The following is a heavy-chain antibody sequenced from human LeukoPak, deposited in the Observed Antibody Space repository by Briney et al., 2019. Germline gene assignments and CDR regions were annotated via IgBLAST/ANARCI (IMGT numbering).Heavy chain of an antibody. V-gene: IGHV1-8*02. CDR1: GGTFSSYA. Sequence: GSSVKVSCKASGGTFSSYAISWVRQAPGQGLEWMGWMNPNSGNTGYAQKFQGRVTMTRDTSISTAYMELSSLRSGDTAVYYCARDGSGYCSSTSCYWEDYYYYYGMDVWGQGTTVTVSS. J-gene: IGHJ6*02. CDR2: MNPNSGNT. D-gene: IGHD2-2*01. CDR3: ARDGSGYCSSTSCYWEDYYYYYGMDV.